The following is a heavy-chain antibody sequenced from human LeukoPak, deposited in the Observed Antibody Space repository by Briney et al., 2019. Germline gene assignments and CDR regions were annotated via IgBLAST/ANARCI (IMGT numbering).Heavy chain of an antibody. CDR1: GFTFSSSW. D-gene: IGHD1-14*01. J-gene: IGHJ4*02. CDR2: LRGDGSFT. V-gene: IGHV3-74*01. CDR3: ARLVVAAGIAYYDY. Sequence: GGSLRLSCAASGFTFSSSWMHWVRRAPGKGLVWVSRLRGDGSFTNYADPVKGRFTISRDNSKNTLYLQMNSLRAEDTALYYCARLVVAAGIAYYDYWGQGTLVTVSS.